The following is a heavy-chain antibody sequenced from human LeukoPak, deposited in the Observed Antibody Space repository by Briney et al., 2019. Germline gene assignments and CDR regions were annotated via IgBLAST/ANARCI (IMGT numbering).Heavy chain of an antibody. Sequence: GRSLRLSCAASGFTISSYAMSWVRQAPGKGLEWVSAISGSGGSTYYADSVKGRFTISRDNSKNTLYLQMNSLRAEDTAVYYCAKDGYSYGYGVAYYFDYWGQGTLVTVSS. CDR3: AKDGYSYGYGVAYYFDY. D-gene: IGHD5-18*01. J-gene: IGHJ4*02. CDR2: ISGSGGST. CDR1: GFTISSYA. V-gene: IGHV3-23*01.